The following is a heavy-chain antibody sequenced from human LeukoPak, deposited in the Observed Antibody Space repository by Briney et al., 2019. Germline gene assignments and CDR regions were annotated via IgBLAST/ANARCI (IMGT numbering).Heavy chain of an antibody. CDR2: ISGSGGST. D-gene: IGHD5-24*01. CDR3: AKGRDGYNQRWFDP. CDR1: GFTLSSYA. Sequence: PGGSLRLSCAASGFTLSSYAMSWVRQAPGKGLEWVSAISGSGGSTYYADSVKGRFTISRDNSKNTLYLQMNSLRAEDTAVYYCAKGRDGYNQRWFDPWGQGTLVTVSS. V-gene: IGHV3-23*01. J-gene: IGHJ5*02.